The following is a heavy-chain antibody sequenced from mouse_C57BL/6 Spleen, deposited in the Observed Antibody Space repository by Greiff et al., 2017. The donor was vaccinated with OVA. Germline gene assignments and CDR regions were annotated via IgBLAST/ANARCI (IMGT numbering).Heavy chain of an antibody. CDR1: GYTFTSYW. Sequence: QVQLQQPGAELVKPGASVKLSCKASGYTFTSYWMHWVKQRPGQGLEWIGMIHPNSGSTNYNEKFKSKATLTVDKSSSTAYMQLSSLTSEDSAVYYCVGARPYDYGGPDYWGQGTTLTVSS. CDR2: IHPNSGST. CDR3: VGARPYDYGGPDY. J-gene: IGHJ2*01. V-gene: IGHV1-64*01. D-gene: IGHD2-4*01.